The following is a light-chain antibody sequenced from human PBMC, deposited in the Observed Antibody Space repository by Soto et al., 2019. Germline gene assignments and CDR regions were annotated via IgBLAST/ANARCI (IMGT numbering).Light chain of an antibody. V-gene: IGLV2-8*01. CDR2: EVT. Sequence: QSALTQPPSASGSPGQSVTISCIGTSSDVGGYNYVSWYQQHPGKAPQLMIYEVTKRPSGVPDRFSGSKSGNTASLTVSGLQAEDEAHYYCSSFADNDNVIFGGGTKVTVL. CDR3: SSFADNDNVI. J-gene: IGLJ2*01. CDR1: SSDVGGYNY.